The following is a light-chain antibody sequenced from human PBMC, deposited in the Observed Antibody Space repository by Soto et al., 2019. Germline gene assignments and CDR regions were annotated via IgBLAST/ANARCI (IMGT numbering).Light chain of an antibody. Sequence: QSDLTQPPSVSAAPGQKVTISCSGSSSNIGNNYVSWYQQLPGTAPKLLIYDNNKRPSGIPDRFSGSKSGTSATLGITGLQTGDEADYYCGTWDSSLSALYVFGTGTKVTVL. CDR1: SSNIGNNY. CDR2: DNN. CDR3: GTWDSSLSALYV. J-gene: IGLJ1*01. V-gene: IGLV1-51*01.